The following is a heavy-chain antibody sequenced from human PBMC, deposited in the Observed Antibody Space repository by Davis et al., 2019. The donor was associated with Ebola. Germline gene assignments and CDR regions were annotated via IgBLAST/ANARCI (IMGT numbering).Heavy chain of an antibody. CDR2: IYYSGST. CDR1: GGSISSSSYY. CDR3: ARHEDPSGLFDP. J-gene: IGHJ5*02. V-gene: IGHV4-39*01. Sequence: PSETLSLTCTVSGGSISSSSYYWGWIRQPPGKGLEWIGSIYYSGSTYYNPSLKSRVTISVDTSKNQFSLKLSSVTAADTAVYYCARHEDPSGLFDPWGQGTLVTVSS.